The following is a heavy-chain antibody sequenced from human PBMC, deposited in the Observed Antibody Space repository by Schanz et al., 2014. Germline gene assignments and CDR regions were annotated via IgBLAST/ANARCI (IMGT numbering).Heavy chain of an antibody. CDR1: GGSITLDIYH. V-gene: IGHV4-39*01. Sequence: QLQLQESGPGLVKPSETLSLTCTVSGGSITLDIYHWGWIRQPPGKGLEWIGNVFYTGTTYTNPSLRSRLPLSVDPSNNQFSLKLTSVTAADTGVYYCARQYSGWSRFDPWGQGIRVTVSS. J-gene: IGHJ5*02. CDR2: VFYTGTT. CDR3: ARQYSGWSRFDP. D-gene: IGHD6-19*01.